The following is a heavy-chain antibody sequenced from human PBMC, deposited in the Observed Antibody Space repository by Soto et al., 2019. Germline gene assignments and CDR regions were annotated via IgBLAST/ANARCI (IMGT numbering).Heavy chain of an antibody. CDR2: ISGNGGST. V-gene: IGHV3-23*01. J-gene: IGHJ4*02. CDR1: GFTFSSYA. Sequence: GGSLRLSCAASGFTFSSYAMSWVRQAPGKGLEWVSAISGNGGSTYYADSVKGRFIISRDNSKNTVYLQMNSLRVEDSAVYYCAKEGEYSGYDIDYWGQGTLVTVSS. D-gene: IGHD5-12*01. CDR3: AKEGEYSGYDIDY.